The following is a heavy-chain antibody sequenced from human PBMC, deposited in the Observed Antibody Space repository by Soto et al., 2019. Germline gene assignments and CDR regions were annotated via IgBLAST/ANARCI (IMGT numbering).Heavy chain of an antibody. V-gene: IGHV1-69*13. J-gene: IGHJ3*02. Sequence: ASVKVSCKASGGTFSSYAISWVRQAPGQGLEWMGGIIPIFGTANYAQKFQGRVTITADESTSTAYMELSSLRSEDTAVYYCARDRESTTYYYDSSGYPDAFDIWGQGTMVTVS. CDR1: GGTFSSYA. D-gene: IGHD3-22*01. CDR3: ARDRESTTYYYDSSGYPDAFDI. CDR2: IIPIFGTA.